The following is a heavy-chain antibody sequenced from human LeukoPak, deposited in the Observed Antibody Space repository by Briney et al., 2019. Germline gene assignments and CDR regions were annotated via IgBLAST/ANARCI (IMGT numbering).Heavy chain of an antibody. CDR2: IKSKTVGGTT. D-gene: IGHD1-26*01. CDR1: GFTFSNAW. J-gene: IGHJ4*02. V-gene: IGHV3-15*01. CDR3: TTEGVGATYFDY. Sequence: GGSLRLSCAASGFTFSNAWMSWVRQAPGKGLEWVGRIKSKTVGGTTDYAAPVKGRFTISRDDSKNTLYLQMNSLKTEDTAVYYCTTEGVGATYFDYWGQGTLVTVSS.